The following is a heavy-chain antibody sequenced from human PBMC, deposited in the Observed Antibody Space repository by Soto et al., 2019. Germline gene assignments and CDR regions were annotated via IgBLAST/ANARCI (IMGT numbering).Heavy chain of an antibody. V-gene: IGHV1-2*02. CDR2: LNPNSGGT. CDR3: ARDVIVGATSDNWFDP. D-gene: IGHD1-26*01. J-gene: IGHJ5*02. Sequence: ASVKVSCKASGYTFTDYYMPWVRQAPGQGLEWMGWLNPNSGGTNYAQKFQGRVTMTRDTSISTAYMELSRLRSDDTAVYYCARDVIVGATSDNWFDPWGQGTLVTVSS. CDR1: GYTFTDYY.